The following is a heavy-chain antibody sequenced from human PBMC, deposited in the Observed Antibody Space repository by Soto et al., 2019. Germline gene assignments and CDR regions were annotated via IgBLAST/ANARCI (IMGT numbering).Heavy chain of an antibody. D-gene: IGHD3-16*01. CDR2: IYYSGST. CDR1: GGSISSSSYY. V-gene: IGHV4-39*07. J-gene: IGHJ4*02. Sequence: SETLSLTCTVSGGSISSSSYYWGWIRQPPGKGLEWIGSIYYSGSTYYNPSLKSRVTISVDTSKNQFSLKLSSVTAADTAVYYCARVEHNLLGNLPFDYWGQGTLVTVSS. CDR3: ARVEHNLLGNLPFDY.